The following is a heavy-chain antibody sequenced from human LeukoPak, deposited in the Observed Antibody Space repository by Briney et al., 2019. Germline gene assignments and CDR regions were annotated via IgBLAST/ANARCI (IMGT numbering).Heavy chain of an antibody. CDR3: ATDVPAVTIFGY. J-gene: IGHJ4*02. D-gene: IGHD2-2*01. CDR1: GFTFSTYW. Sequence: GGSLRLSCAASGFTFSTYWMHWVRQAPGTGLVWVSLINSDGSSTNYADSVKGRFTISRDNSKNTLYLQMNSLRAADTAVYYCATDVPAVTIFGYWGQGTLVTVSS. V-gene: IGHV3-74*01. CDR2: INSDGSST.